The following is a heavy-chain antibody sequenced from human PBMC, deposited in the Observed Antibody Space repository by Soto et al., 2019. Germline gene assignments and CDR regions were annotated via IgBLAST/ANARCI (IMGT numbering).Heavy chain of an antibody. CDR3: AKSYGDYVHAFDI. CDR2: ISGSGGST. J-gene: IGHJ3*02. CDR1: GFTFSSYA. D-gene: IGHD4-17*01. Sequence: PGGSLRLSCAASGFTFSSYAMSWVRQAPGKGLEWVSAISGSGGSTHYADSVKGRFTISRDNSKNTLYLQMNSLRGEDTAVYYCAKSYGDYVHAFDIWGQGTMVTVS. V-gene: IGHV3-23*01.